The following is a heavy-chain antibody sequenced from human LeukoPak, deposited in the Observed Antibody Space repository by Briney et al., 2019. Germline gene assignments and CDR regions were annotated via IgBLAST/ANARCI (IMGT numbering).Heavy chain of an antibody. D-gene: IGHD6-19*01. CDR3: ARSPAGAGYYFDY. CDR2: INPNSGGT. J-gene: IGHJ4*02. CDR1: GYTFTSYG. Sequence: ASVKVSCKASGYTFTSYGISWVRQAPGQGLEWMGWINPNSGGTNYAQKLQGRVTMTRDTSISTAYMELSRLRSDDTAVYYCARSPAGAGYYFDYWGQGTLVTVSS. V-gene: IGHV1-2*02.